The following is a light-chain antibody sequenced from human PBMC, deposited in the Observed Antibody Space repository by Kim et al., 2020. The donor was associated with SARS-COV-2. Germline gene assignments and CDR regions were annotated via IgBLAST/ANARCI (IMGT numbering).Light chain of an antibody. CDR3: QQRGS. Sequence: GTLSLAPGDRATLAGRASQGVSNYLAWYQQKPGQAPRRLIYEASKRAAGIPARFSGSGSGTDFTLTISRLEPGDSAVYFCQQRGSFGQGTRLEIK. V-gene: IGKV3-11*01. CDR2: EAS. J-gene: IGKJ5*01. CDR1: QGVSNY.